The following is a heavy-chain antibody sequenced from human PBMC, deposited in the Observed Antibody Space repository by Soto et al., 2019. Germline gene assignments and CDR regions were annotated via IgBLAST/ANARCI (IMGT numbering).Heavy chain of an antibody. CDR1: GFTFSSYW. CDR3: ARDLPPRVSLVRGFDYYYGMDV. Sequence: GGSLRLSCVASGFTFSSYWMHWVRQAPGKGLVWVSRINSDGSSTSYADSVKGRFTISRDNAENTLYLQMNSLRAEDTAVYYCARDLPPRVSLVRGFDYYYGMDVWGQGTTVTVSS. D-gene: IGHD6-13*01. J-gene: IGHJ6*02. V-gene: IGHV3-74*01. CDR2: INSDGSST.